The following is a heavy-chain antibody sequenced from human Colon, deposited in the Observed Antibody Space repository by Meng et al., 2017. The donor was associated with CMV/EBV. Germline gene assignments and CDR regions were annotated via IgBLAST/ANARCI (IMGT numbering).Heavy chain of an antibody. CDR1: GYTLTELS. J-gene: IGHJ5*02. Sequence: ASVKVSCKVSGYTLTELSIHWVRQAPGKGLEWMGGFNPEDGERVYAQKFQGRVTLTRDTSIATVYLELTSLTFDDTAKYYCVRGYTIAGAPTAFDPWGQGTLVTVSS. D-gene: IGHD5-18*01. V-gene: IGHV1-24*01. CDR3: VRGYTIAGAPTAFDP. CDR2: FNPEDGER.